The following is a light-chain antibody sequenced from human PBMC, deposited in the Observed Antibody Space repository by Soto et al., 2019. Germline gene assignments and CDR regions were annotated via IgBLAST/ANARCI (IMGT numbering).Light chain of an antibody. Sequence: DIQITQFPSSLSASVGDKVTITSRASQIIKTYLNWYQQKSGEAPKLLIFAASSLQSGVPSRFSGSGSTTDFTLTISSLQPEDFATYFCLQSYSTPWTFGQGTKVDIK. CDR1: QIIKTY. CDR3: LQSYSTPWT. V-gene: IGKV1-39*01. CDR2: AAS. J-gene: IGKJ1*01.